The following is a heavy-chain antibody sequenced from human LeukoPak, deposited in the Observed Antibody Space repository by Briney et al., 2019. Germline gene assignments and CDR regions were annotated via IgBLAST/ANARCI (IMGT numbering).Heavy chain of an antibody. CDR1: GFTFSSYW. Sequence: GGSLRLSCAASGFTFSSYWMSWVRQAPGKGLEWVANIKQDGSEKYYVDSVKGRFTISRDNAKNSLYLQMNSLRAEDTAVYYCARVLSGWWERDRFDYWGQGPLVTVSS. D-gene: IGHD2-15*01. CDR2: IKQDGSEK. V-gene: IGHV3-7*01. CDR3: ARVLSGWWERDRFDY. J-gene: IGHJ4*02.